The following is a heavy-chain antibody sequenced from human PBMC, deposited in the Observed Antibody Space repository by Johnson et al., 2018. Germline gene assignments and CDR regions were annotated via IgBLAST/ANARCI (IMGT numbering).Heavy chain of an antibody. CDR3: ARALYSSSWYDYYYMDV. CDR1: GGSFSGYY. D-gene: IGHD6-13*01. CDR2: INHSGST. Sequence: QVQLQQWGAGLLKPSETLSLTCAVYGGSFSGYYWSWIRQPPGKGLEWIGEINHSGSTNYNPSLKSRVTISVDTSKNQFSLKLSSVTAADTAVYYCARALYSSSWYDYYYMDVWGKGTTVTVSS. V-gene: IGHV4-34*01. J-gene: IGHJ6*03.